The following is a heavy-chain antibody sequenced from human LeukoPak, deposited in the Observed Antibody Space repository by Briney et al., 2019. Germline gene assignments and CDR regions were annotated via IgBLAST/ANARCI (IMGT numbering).Heavy chain of an antibody. CDR2: INHSEST. J-gene: IGHJ4*02. CDR3: ARERRDIVVVPAAMVDY. Sequence: PSETLSLTCAVYGGSFSGYYWSWIRQPPGKGLEWIGEINHSESTNYNPSLKSRVTISVDTSKNQFSLKLSSVTAADTAVYYCARERRDIVVVPAAMVDYWGQGTLVTVSS. D-gene: IGHD2-2*01. CDR1: GGSFSGYY. V-gene: IGHV4-34*01.